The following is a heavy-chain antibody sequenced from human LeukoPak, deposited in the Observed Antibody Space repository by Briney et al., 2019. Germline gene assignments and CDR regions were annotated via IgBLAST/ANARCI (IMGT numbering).Heavy chain of an antibody. J-gene: IGHJ5*02. Sequence: SETLSLTCTVSGGSISSSSYYWGWIRQPPGKGLEWTGSIYYSGSTYYNPSLKSRVTISVDTSKNQFSLKLSSVTAADTAVYYCARDLVRRVFDPWGQGTLVTVSS. CDR3: ARDLVRRVFDP. CDR1: GGSISSSSYY. V-gene: IGHV4-39*07. CDR2: IYYSGST. D-gene: IGHD1-1*01.